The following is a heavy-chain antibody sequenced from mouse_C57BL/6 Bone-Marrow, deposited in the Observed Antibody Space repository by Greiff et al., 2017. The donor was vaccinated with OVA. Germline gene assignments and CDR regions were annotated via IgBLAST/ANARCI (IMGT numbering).Heavy chain of an antibody. J-gene: IGHJ4*01. CDR2: IWSGGST. CDR3: ARKGYAMDY. CDR1: GFSLTSYG. V-gene: IGHV2-2*01. Sequence: QVQLKESGPGLVQPSQSLSITSTVSGFSLTSYGVHWVRQSPGKGLEWLGVIWSGGSTDYNAAFISRLSISKDNSKSQVFFKMNSLQADDTAIYYWARKGYAMDYWGQGTSVTVSS.